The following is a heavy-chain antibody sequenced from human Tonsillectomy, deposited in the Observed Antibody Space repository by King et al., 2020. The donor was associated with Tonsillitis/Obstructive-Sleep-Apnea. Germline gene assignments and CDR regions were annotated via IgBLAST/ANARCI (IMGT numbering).Heavy chain of an antibody. J-gene: IGHJ6*03. V-gene: IGHV3-30*04. CDR2: ISYDGSNE. CDR1: GFTLRNYA. CDR3: ARATFRVVPHYYCHYMDV. Sequence: VQLVESGGGVVQPGRSLRLSCAASGFTLRNYAMHWVRQAPGKGLEWVAVISYDGSNEYYADSVKGRFTISRDNSKNTLYVQMNSLRAEDTALYYCARATFRVVPHYYCHYMDVWGKGTTVIVSS. D-gene: IGHD3-16*01.